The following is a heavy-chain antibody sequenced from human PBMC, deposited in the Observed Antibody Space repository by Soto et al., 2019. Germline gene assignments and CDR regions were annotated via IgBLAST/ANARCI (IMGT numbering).Heavy chain of an antibody. V-gene: IGHV4-59*06. Sequence: SETLSLTCTVSGGSISSYYWSWIRQPPGKGLEWIGYIYYSGSTYYKPSLKSRVTISVDTSKNQFSLKLSSVTAADTAVYYCARDRGYDFWSGSRFDPWGQGTLVTVSS. D-gene: IGHD3-3*01. CDR3: ARDRGYDFWSGSRFDP. CDR1: GGSISSYY. CDR2: IYYSGST. J-gene: IGHJ5*02.